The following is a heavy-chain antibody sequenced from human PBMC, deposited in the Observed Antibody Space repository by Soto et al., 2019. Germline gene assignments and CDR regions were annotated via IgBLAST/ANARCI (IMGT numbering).Heavy chain of an antibody. D-gene: IGHD2-2*01. CDR1: GVSISRYY. CDR2: IYYSGST. J-gene: IGHJ6*03. Sequence: PSETLSLTCTVSGVSISRYYCSWIRQPPGKGLEWSGYIYYSGSTNYNPSLKSRVTISVDTSKNQFSLKMSSVTAADTAVYYCAGLSVLVQRVVVPAAPHLANYYMDVWGKGTTVTVSS. V-gene: IGHV4-59*08. CDR3: AGLSVLVQRVVVPAAPHLANYYMDV.